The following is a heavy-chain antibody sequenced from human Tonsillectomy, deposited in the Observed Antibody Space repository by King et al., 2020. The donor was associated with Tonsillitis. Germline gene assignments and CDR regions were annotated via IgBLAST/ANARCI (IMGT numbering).Heavy chain of an antibody. CDR3: AKEINSGRLHFDY. CDR2: ISDDGSNK. CDR1: GFIFSSYG. Sequence: VQLVESGGGVVQPGRSLRLSCAASGFIFSSYGMHWVRQAPGKGLEWVAVISDDGSNKYYADSVKGRFTISRDTSKNTLYLQINSLRVEDTAVYYCAKEINSGRLHFDYWGQGSLVTVSS. D-gene: IGHD1-26*01. J-gene: IGHJ4*02. V-gene: IGHV3-30*18.